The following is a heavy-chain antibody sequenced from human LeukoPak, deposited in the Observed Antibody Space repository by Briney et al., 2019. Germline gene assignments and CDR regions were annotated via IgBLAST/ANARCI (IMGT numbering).Heavy chain of an antibody. CDR3: ATNSPYYDFWSGYGPAAFDY. V-gene: IGHV3-21*01. Sequence: GGSLRPSCAASGFTFSSYSMNWVRQAPGKGLEWVSSISSSSSYIYYADSVEGRFTISRDNAKNSLYLQMNSLRAEDTAVYYCATNSPYYDFWSGYGPAAFDYWGQGTLVTVSS. CDR2: ISSSSSYI. D-gene: IGHD3-3*01. J-gene: IGHJ4*02. CDR1: GFTFSSYS.